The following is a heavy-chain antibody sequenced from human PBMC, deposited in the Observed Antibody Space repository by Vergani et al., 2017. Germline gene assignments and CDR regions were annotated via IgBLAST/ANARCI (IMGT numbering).Heavy chain of an antibody. D-gene: IGHD3-22*01. V-gene: IGHV3-23*01. CDR2: ISGSGGTT. CDR1: GFRVTTYY. J-gene: IGHJ2*01. Sequence: VELLESGGGLAQPGGSLRVSCSASGFRVTTYYMSWVRQAPGKGLEWVSDISGSGGTTNYADSVKGRFTISRDNMLYLQMNSLRAEDTAVYYCAKHYYDSSGYYMVRYFDLWGRGTLVTVSS. CDR3: AKHYYDSSGYYMVRYFDL.